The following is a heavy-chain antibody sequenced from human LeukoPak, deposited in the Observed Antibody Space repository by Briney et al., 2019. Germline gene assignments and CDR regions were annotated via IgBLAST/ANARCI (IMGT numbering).Heavy chain of an antibody. CDR2: ISSSSSYI. D-gene: IGHD5-18*01. Sequence: GGSLRLSCAASGFTFSSYSMNWVRQAPGKGLEWVSSISSSSSYIYYADSAKGRFTISRDNAKNSLYLQMNSLRAEDTAVYYCARVTSLGYAFDIWGQGTMVTVSS. V-gene: IGHV3-21*01. CDR1: GFTFSSYS. J-gene: IGHJ3*02. CDR3: ARVTSLGYAFDI.